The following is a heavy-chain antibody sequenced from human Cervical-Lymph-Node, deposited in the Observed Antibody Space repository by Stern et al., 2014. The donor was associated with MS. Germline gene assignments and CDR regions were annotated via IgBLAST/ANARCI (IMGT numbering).Heavy chain of an antibody. D-gene: IGHD2-15*01. CDR3: ARDEGCSGGTCYSTDWFDP. CDR1: GGSMSNYY. CDR2: IDYSGST. V-gene: IGHV4-59*01. Sequence: QVQLQESGPGLVQPSETLSLTCTVSGGSMSNYYWSWIRQPPGKGLEWIGDIDYSGSTKYNPSLKSRVTISVDTSKNQFSLRLSSVTAADTAVYYCARDEGCSGGTCYSTDWFDPWGQGTLVTVSS. J-gene: IGHJ5*02.